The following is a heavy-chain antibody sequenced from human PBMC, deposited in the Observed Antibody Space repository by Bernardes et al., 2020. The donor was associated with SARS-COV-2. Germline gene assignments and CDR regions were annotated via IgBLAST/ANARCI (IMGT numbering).Heavy chain of an antibody. D-gene: IGHD2-21*01. Sequence: SLRLSCAASGFTFNSYKMKWVRQAPGKGLEWVSSISSSGSHIFYADSVKGRFTISRDNGKDTVYLQMNSLRVDDTARYYCARDVSPFGHNSGDIWGPGTMVTVSS. V-gene: IGHV3-21*01. CDR3: ARDVSPFGHNSGDI. CDR2: ISSSGSHI. CDR1: GFTFNSYK. J-gene: IGHJ3*02.